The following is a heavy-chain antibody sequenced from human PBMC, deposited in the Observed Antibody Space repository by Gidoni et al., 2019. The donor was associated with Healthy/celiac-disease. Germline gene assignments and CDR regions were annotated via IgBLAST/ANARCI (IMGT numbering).Heavy chain of an antibody. CDR2: IIPIFGTA. CDR3: ARDRGIAAAGGGWDYYYYMDV. D-gene: IGHD6-13*01. CDR1: GGTFSSYA. J-gene: IGHJ6*03. V-gene: IGHV1-69*01. Sequence: QVQLVQSGAEVKKPGSSVKVSCKASGGTFSSYAISWVRQAPGQGLEWMGGIIPIFGTANYAQKFQGRVTITADESTSTAYMELSSLRSEDTAVYYCARDRGIAAAGGGWDYYYYMDVWGKGTTVTVSS.